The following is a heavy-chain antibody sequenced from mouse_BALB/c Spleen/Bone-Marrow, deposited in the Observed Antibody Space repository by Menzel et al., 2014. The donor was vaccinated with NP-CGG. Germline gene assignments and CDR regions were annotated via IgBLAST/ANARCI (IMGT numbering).Heavy chain of an antibody. D-gene: IGHD1-1*01. CDR3: ARDYYGSLYAMDY. CDR2: IWAGGST. CDR1: GFSLTSYG. V-gene: IGHV2-9*02. J-gene: IGHJ4*01. Sequence: VKLEESGPGLVAPSQSLSTTCTVSGFSLTSYGVHWVRQPPGKGLEWLGVIWAGGSTNYNSALMSRLSISKDNSKSQVFLKMNSLQTDDTAMYYCARDYYGSLYAMDYWGQGTSITVSS.